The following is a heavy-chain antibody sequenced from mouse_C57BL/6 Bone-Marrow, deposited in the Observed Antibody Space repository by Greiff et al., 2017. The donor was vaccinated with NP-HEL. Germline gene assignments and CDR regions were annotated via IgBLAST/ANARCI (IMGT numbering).Heavy chain of an antibody. Sequence: VQLQQSGAELVRPGSSVKLSCKASGYTFTSYGMDWVKQRPGQGLEWIGNIYPSASETHYNQKFKDKATLTVDKSSSTASMQLSNLTSEDSAVYYCARGGITTVVGTQWNYLDYWGQGTTPTVSS. CDR1: GYTFTSYG. V-gene: IGHV1-61*01. J-gene: IGHJ2*01. CDR2: IYPSASET. CDR3: ARGGITTVVGTQWNYLDY. D-gene: IGHD1-1*01.